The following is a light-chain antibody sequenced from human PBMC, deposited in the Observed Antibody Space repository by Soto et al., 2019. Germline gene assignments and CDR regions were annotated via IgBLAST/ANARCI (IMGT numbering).Light chain of an antibody. J-gene: IGKJ2*01. CDR1: QSVSSFS. CDR3: QQYGTSPL. CDR2: AAS. Sequence: EIVLTQSPGTLSLSPGERATLSCRASQSVSSFSLAWYQQKPGQAPRLLIYAASARATGIPDRFSGSGSGTDFTLTISRLEPEDFAVYYCQQYGTSPLFGQGTKLEIK. V-gene: IGKV3-20*01.